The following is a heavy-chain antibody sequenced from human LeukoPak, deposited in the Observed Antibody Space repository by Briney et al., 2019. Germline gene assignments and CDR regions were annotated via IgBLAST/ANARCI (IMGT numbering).Heavy chain of an antibody. CDR2: FNSGGSST. J-gene: IGHJ4*02. CDR1: GFTFSSYW. CDR3: GRGRGGGKFDY. V-gene: IGHV3-74*01. D-gene: IGHD1-26*01. Sequence: PGGSLRLSCAASGFTFSSYWMHWVRQAPGKGLVWVSRFNSGGSSTSYADSVKGRFTISRDNAKNTLYLQMNSLRTEDTAVYYCGRGRGGGKFDYWGQGTLVTVSS.